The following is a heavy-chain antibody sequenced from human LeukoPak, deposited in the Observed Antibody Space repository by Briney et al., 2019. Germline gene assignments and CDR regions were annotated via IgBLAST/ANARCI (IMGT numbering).Heavy chain of an antibody. V-gene: IGHV1-18*01. Sequence: ASVKVSCKASGYTFTRYGIGWVRQVPGQGLEWMGWISCYNGDTNYAQNLQGRVTLTTDTSTTIAYMELRSLRSDDTAVYYCARGPSNTSGRYVFFDYWGQGSLVTVSS. CDR3: ARGPSNTSGRYVFFDY. CDR1: GYTFTRYG. J-gene: IGHJ4*02. D-gene: IGHD6-19*01. CDR2: ISCYNGDT.